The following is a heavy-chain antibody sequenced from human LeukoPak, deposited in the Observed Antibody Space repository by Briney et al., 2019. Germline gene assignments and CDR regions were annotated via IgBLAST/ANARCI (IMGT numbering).Heavy chain of an antibody. CDR1: EFTFSNHW. Sequence: PGGSLRLSCVGSEFTFSNHWMSWFRQAPGKGLEWVAHINQDGSEGYYVDSVKGRFIVSRDNAKNSLYLQMNSPRADDTAVYYCARDSYRALEYWGQGTLVIVSS. D-gene: IGHD1-14*01. CDR2: INQDGSEG. CDR3: ARDSYRALEY. V-gene: IGHV3-7*01. J-gene: IGHJ4*02.